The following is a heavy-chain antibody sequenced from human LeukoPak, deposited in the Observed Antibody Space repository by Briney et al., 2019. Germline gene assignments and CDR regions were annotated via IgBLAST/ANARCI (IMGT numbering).Heavy chain of an antibody. CDR2: IRYDGSNK. CDR1: GFTFSSYG. J-gene: IGHJ4*02. Sequence: GGSLRLSCAASGFTFSSYGMHWVRQAPGKGLEWVAFIRYDGSNKYYADSVKGRFTISRDNSKNTLYLQMNSLRAEDTAVYYCHSYSSSSKEGYFDYWGQGTLVTVSS. CDR3: HSYSSSSKEGYFDY. D-gene: IGHD6-6*01. V-gene: IGHV3-30*02.